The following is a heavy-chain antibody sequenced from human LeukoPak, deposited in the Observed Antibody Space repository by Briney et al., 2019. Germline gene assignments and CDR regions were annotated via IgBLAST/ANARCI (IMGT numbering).Heavy chain of an antibody. CDR2: ISGSSNDI. CDR1: GFPFSIYT. CDR3: AIDYYCSGGSCYPPD. V-gene: IGHV3-21*01. D-gene: IGHD2-15*01. Sequence: GGSLRLSCAASGFPFSIYTMNRVRQAPGKGREWVSSISGSSNDIYYADSVKGRFTISRDNAKNSLYLQMNSLRAEDTAVYYCAIDYYCSGGSCYPPDWGQGTLVTVSS. J-gene: IGHJ4*02.